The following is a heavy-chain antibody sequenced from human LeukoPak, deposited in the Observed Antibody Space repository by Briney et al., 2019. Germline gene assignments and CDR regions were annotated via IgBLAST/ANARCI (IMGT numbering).Heavy chain of an antibody. CDR1: GFTFSNFG. D-gene: IGHD3-22*01. Sequence: PGGSLRLSCAASGFTFSNFGMHWVRQAPGKGLEWVAVISYDGSNKYYADSVKGRFTISRDNSKNALYLQMNSLRAEDTAVYYCAAPYYYDSSGYYYWGQGTLVTVSS. V-gene: IGHV3-30*03. CDR2: ISYDGSNK. CDR3: AAPYYYDSSGYYY. J-gene: IGHJ4*02.